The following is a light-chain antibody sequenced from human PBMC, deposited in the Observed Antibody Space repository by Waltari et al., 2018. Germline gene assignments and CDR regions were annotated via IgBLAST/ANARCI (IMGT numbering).Light chain of an antibody. CDR3: QHSYFTPST. Sequence: DIQVTQSPSSLSASLGDRVTITCRASQSISTFLNWYQQKQGEAPKLLVYTASALQSGVPLRFSGSGSGTDFTLTISSLQPEDSATYFCQHSYFTPSTFGRGTKVEIK. CDR1: QSISTF. V-gene: IGKV1-39*01. CDR2: TAS. J-gene: IGKJ2*02.